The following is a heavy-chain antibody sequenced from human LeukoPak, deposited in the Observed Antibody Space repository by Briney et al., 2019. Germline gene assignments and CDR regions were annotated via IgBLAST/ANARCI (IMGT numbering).Heavy chain of an antibody. Sequence: PGGSLRLSCAASGFTFSSYAMTWVRQAPGKGLEWVSALTGSGGSTHYADSVKGRFTISRDNAKNTLYLQMDSLRAEDTGVYYCARSNQADDYWGQGTLVTVFS. V-gene: IGHV3-23*01. CDR3: ARSNQADDY. D-gene: IGHD1-14*01. J-gene: IGHJ4*02. CDR1: GFTFSSYA. CDR2: LTGSGGST.